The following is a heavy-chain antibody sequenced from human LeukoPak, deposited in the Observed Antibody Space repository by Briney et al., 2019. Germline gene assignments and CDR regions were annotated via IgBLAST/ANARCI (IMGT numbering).Heavy chain of an antibody. Sequence: GGSLRLSCAAPGFTFSSYEMNWVRQAPGKGLEWISYISSSGATIYYADSVKGRFTISRHNAENSLSLQMNSLRAEDTALYYCARGYTYGLDFWGQGTLVTVSS. CDR2: ISSSGATI. CDR1: GFTFSSYE. CDR3: ARGYTYGLDF. V-gene: IGHV3-48*03. J-gene: IGHJ4*02. D-gene: IGHD5-18*01.